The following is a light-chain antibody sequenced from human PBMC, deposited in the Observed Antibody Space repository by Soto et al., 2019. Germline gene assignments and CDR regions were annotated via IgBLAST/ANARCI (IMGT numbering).Light chain of an antibody. V-gene: IGKV3-15*01. J-gene: IGKJ4*01. CDR2: GAS. CDR1: QTISAN. Sequence: IVMTQSPATLSVSPGERATLSCRASQTISANLACYQQRPGQAPRLLIYGASTRATGIPARFSGSGSGTEFTLTISSLHSEDFAVYYCQQYNNWPPLTFGGGTKVDIK. CDR3: QQYNNWPPLT.